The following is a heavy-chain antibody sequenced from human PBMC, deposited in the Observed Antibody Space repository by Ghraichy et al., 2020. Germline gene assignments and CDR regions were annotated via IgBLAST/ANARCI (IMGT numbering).Heavy chain of an antibody. Sequence: GGSLRLSCAASGFTFTSYWMHWVRHAPGKGLEWVTRINSDGSSIGYADSVKGRFTLSRDNAKNTLYLQMNSLRAEDTAVYYCARDFAMVRGAVDYWGQGTLVTVSS. J-gene: IGHJ4*02. V-gene: IGHV3-74*01. CDR2: INSDGSSI. D-gene: IGHD3-10*01. CDR3: ARDFAMVRGAVDY. CDR1: GFTFTSYW.